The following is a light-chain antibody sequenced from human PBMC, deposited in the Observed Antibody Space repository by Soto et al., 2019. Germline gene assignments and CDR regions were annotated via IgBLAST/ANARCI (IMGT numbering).Light chain of an antibody. CDR1: QSISSY. Sequence: DIQMTQSPSSLSASVGARVPITCRASQSISSYLNWYQQKPGKAPKLLIYAASSLQSGVPSRFSGSGSGTDFTLTISSLQPEDFATYYCQQSYSTLITFGQGTRLEI. CDR2: AAS. CDR3: QQSYSTLIT. V-gene: IGKV1-39*01. J-gene: IGKJ5*01.